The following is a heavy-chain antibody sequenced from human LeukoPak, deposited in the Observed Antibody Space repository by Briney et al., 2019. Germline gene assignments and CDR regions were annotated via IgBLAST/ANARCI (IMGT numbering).Heavy chain of an antibody. D-gene: IGHD6-13*01. CDR3: ASYSSSWYAAYFDY. J-gene: IGHJ4*02. Sequence: PSETLSLTCTVSGGSISSYYWSWIRQPPGKGLEWIGYTYYSGSTNYNPSLKSRVTISVDTSKNQFSLKLSSVTAADTAVYYCASYSSSWYAAYFDYWDQGTLVTVSS. V-gene: IGHV4-59*01. CDR1: GGSISSYY. CDR2: TYYSGST.